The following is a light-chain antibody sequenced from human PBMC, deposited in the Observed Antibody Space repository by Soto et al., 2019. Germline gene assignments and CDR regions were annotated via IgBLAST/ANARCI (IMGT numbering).Light chain of an antibody. J-gene: IGKJ3*01. CDR1: QSIVTY. Sequence: IQMTQTLSSLSASVGDRVTITCRASQSIVTYLNWYLQKPGKAPKLLIYAASSLQSGVPSRFSGSVSGTDFTLTISSLQPEDFATYYCQQSYNTPLTFGPGNKVDIK. V-gene: IGKV1-39*01. CDR3: QQSYNTPLT. CDR2: AAS.